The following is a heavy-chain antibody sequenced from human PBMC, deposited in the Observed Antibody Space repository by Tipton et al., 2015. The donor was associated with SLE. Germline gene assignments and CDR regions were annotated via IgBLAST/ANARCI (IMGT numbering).Heavy chain of an antibody. CDR3: ARGRGVAAIFDY. CDR1: GGSISSGDYY. V-gene: IGHV4-30-4*01. Sequence: TLSLTCTVSGGSISSGDYYWSWIRQPPGKGLEWIGYIYYSGSTYYNPSLKSRVTISVDTSKNQFSLRLSSVTAADTAVYYCARGRGVAAIFDYWGQGTLVTVSS. J-gene: IGHJ4*02. CDR2: IYYSGST. D-gene: IGHD6-19*01.